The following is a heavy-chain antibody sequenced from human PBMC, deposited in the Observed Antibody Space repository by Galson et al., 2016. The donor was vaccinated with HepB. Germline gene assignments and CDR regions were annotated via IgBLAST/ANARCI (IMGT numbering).Heavy chain of an antibody. CDR2: IGSSGSRK. J-gene: IGHJ3*02. CDR3: ASETGESHNDAFDT. Sequence: SLRLSCAASGFTFSGYEMNWVRQAPGKGLEWVSYIGSSGSRKTYADSVKGRFTISRDNAKNSLYLQMNSLTVEDTAVYHCASETGESHNDAFDTWGQGTMLIVSS. CDR1: GFTFSGYE. D-gene: IGHD7-27*01. V-gene: IGHV3-48*03.